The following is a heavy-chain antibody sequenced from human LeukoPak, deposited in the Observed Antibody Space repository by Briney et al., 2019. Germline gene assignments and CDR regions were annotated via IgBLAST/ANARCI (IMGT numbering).Heavy chain of an antibody. CDR2: ISAYNGNT. D-gene: IGHD3-3*01. CDR3: ARCYDFWSGYSIADAFDI. V-gene: IGHV1-18*01. Sequence: ASVKVSCKASGYTFTSYGISWVRQAPGQGLEWMGWISAYNGNTNYAQKLQGRVTMTTDTSTSTAYMELRSLRSDDTAVYYCARCYDFWSGYSIADAFDIWGQGTMVTVSS. CDR1: GYTFTSYG. J-gene: IGHJ3*02.